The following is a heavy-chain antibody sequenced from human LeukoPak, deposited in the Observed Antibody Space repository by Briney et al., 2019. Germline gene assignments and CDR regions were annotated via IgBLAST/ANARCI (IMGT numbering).Heavy chain of an antibody. D-gene: IGHD6-13*01. CDR3: ARANSSSWYWFDP. V-gene: IGHV4-59*11. Sequence: SETLSRTCTVSGGSLNKHYWSWVRTPPREGLEWIGYIYFRGSTNYNPPLQSRATIPVDTSKHQFSLKLRSVTAAGTAVYYCARANSSSWYWFDPWGQGTLVTVSS. CDR2: IYFRGST. J-gene: IGHJ5*02. CDR1: GGSLNKHY.